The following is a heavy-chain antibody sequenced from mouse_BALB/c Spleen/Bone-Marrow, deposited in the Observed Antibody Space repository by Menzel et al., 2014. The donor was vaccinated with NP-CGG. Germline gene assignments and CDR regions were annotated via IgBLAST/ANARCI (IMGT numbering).Heavy chain of an antibody. J-gene: IGHJ4*01. Sequence: EVKLVESGAELVKPGASVKLSCTASGFNIKDTYMHWVKQRPEQGLERIGRIDPANGNTKYDPKFQGKATITADTSSNTAYLQLSSLTSEDTAVYYCARYYYAMDYWGQGTSVTVSS. V-gene: IGHV14-3*02. CDR2: IDPANGNT. CDR1: GFNIKDTY. CDR3: ARYYYAMDY.